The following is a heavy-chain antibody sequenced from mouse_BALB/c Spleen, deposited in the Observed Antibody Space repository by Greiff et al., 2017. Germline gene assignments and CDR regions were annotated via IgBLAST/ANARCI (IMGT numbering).Heavy chain of an antibody. CDR2: IWGDGST. CDR3: ARDVDYGSSYHWYFDV. J-gene: IGHJ1*01. D-gene: IGHD1-1*01. CDR1: GFSLTGYG. V-gene: IGHV2-6-7*01. Sequence: VHLVESGPGLVAPSQSLSITCTVSGFSLTGYGVNWVRQPPGKGLEWLGMIWGDGSTDYNSALKSRLSISKDNSKSQVFLKMNSLQTDDTARYYCARDVDYGSSYHWYFDVWGAGTTVTVSS.